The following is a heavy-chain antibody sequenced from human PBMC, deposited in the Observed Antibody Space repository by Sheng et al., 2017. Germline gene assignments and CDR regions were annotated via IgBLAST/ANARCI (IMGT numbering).Heavy chain of an antibody. D-gene: IGHD6-13*01. CDR3: AKDRERQPYYGMDV. Sequence: QVQLVESGGGVVLPGRSLRLSCAASGFTFSNYGMHWVRQAPGKGLEWVAVMSYDGNNKWYAESVKGRFTISRDNSKNTLYLQMNSLSSEDTAVYFCAKDRERQPYYGMDVWGQGTTVTVSS. J-gene: IGHJ6*02. V-gene: IGHV3-30*18. CDR1: GFTFSNYG. CDR2: MSYDGNNK.